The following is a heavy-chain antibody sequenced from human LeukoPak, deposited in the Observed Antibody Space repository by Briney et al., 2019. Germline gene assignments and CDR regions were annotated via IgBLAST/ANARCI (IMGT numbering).Heavy chain of an antibody. CDR2: IYYSGNT. CDR1: GGSISSNIYY. V-gene: IGHV4-39*01. CDR3: ASRIGGSSYSDY. Sequence: SETLSLTCTVAGGSISSNIYYWAWIRQPPGKGLDWIGTIYYSGNTYYNPSFKCRVPIFVDTSMNQFSLKLSSVNAADTAVYYCASRIGGSSYSDYWGQGTRVTVSS. D-gene: IGHD6-13*01. J-gene: IGHJ4*02.